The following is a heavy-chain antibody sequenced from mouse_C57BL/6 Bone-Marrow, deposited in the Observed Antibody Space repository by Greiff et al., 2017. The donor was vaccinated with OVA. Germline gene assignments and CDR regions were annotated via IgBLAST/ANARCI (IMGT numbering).Heavy chain of an antibody. D-gene: IGHD1-1*01. J-gene: IGHJ4*01. Sequence: EVQVVESGGGLVKPGGSLKLSCAASGFTFSSYAMSWVRQTPEKRLEWVATISDGGSYTYYPDNVKGRFTISRDNAKNNLYLQMSHLKSEDTAMYYCAREGYYYDAMDYWGQGTSVTVSS. V-gene: IGHV5-4*01. CDR3: AREGYYYDAMDY. CDR1: GFTFSSYA. CDR2: ISDGGSYT.